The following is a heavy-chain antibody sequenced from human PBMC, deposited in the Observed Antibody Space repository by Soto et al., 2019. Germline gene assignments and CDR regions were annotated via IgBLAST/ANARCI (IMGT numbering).Heavy chain of an antibody. Sequence: PSETLSLTCSVASGSISSHYWSWIRQPPGKGLEWIGYIYYSGSTNYIPSLKSRVTISVDTSQNQFSLKLSSMTAADTAVYYCARRYGRYFDYWGQGTLVTSPQ. D-gene: IGHD4-17*01. CDR1: SGSISSHY. J-gene: IGHJ4*02. CDR2: IYYSGST. CDR3: ARRYGRYFDY. V-gene: IGHV4-59*08.